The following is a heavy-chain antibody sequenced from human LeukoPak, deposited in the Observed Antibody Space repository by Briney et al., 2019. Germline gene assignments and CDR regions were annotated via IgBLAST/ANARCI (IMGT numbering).Heavy chain of an antibody. V-gene: IGHV3-33*01. Sequence: GGSLRLSCAASGFTFSTYGIHWVRQAPGKGLEWVAVIWNDGSNKYYADSVKGRFTISRDNSKNTLYLQMNSLRAEDTAVYYCARATAGFDYWGQGTLVTVSS. CDR2: IWNDGSNK. CDR3: ARATAGFDY. J-gene: IGHJ4*02. CDR1: GFTFSTYG.